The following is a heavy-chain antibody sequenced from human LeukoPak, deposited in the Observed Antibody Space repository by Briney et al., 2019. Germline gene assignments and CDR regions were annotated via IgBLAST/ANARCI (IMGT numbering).Heavy chain of an antibody. V-gene: IGHV1-69*02. J-gene: IGHJ4*02. CDR2: IIPILGIA. Sequence: ASVKVSCKASGGTFSSYTISWVRQAPGQGLEWMGRIIPILGIANYAQKFQGRVTITADKSTNTAYMELSSLRSEDTAVYYCASPDYGGNPSLSFDYWGQGTLVTVSS. CDR3: ASPDYGGNPSLSFDY. D-gene: IGHD4-23*01. CDR1: GGTFSSYT.